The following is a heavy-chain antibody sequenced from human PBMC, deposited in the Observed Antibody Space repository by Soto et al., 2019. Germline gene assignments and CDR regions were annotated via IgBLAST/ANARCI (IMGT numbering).Heavy chain of an antibody. J-gene: IGHJ3*02. Sequence: QVQLVQSGAEVKKPAASVKVSCKASGYTFTSYGISWVRQAPGQGLEWMGWISAYNGNTNYAQKLQGRVTMTTDPSTSTAHMELRSLRSDDTAVYYCARGGGYCSSTSCYTGAFDIWGQGTMVTVSS. CDR2: ISAYNGNT. V-gene: IGHV1-18*01. CDR1: GYTFTSYG. D-gene: IGHD2-2*02. CDR3: ARGGGYCSSTSCYTGAFDI.